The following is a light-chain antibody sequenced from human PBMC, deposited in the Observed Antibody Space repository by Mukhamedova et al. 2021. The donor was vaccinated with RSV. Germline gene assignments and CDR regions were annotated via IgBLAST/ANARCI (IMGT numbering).Light chain of an antibody. CDR1: VSSN. CDR2: GAS. CDR3: QQYNNWPPWT. J-gene: IGKJ1*01. V-gene: IGKV3-15*01. Sequence: VSSNLAWYQQKPGQAPRLLIYGASTRATGIPARFSGSGSGTEFTLTISSKQSEDFAVYYCQQYNNWPPWTFGQGTKVEIK.